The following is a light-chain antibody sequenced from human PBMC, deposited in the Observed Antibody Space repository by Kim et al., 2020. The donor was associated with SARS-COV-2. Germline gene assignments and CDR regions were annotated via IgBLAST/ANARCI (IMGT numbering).Light chain of an antibody. V-gene: IGLV3-1*01. Sequence: VSPGQTASITCSGDKLGDKYACWYQQKPGQAPVLGIYQDSKRPSGIPERFSGSNSGNTATLTISGTQAMDEADYYCQAWDSSTWVFGGGTKLTVL. CDR3: QAWDSSTWV. J-gene: IGLJ3*02. CDR2: QDS. CDR1: KLGDKY.